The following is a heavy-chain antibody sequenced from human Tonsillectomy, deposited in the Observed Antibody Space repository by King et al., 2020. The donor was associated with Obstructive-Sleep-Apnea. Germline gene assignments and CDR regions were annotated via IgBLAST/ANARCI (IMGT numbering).Heavy chain of an antibody. CDR3: ARGGYYYATSGPSHDAFDL. Sequence: LQLQESGPGLVKPSQTLSLTCTVSGGSISSASYYWSWIRQHPGKGLEWIGYIYYSGSTSYNPSLKSRVTISVDTSKSQFSLKLSSVTAADTAVYYCARGGYYYATSGPSHDAFDLWGQGTMVTVSS. CDR2: IYYSGST. V-gene: IGHV4-31*03. D-gene: IGHD3-10*01. J-gene: IGHJ3*01. CDR1: GGSISSASYY.